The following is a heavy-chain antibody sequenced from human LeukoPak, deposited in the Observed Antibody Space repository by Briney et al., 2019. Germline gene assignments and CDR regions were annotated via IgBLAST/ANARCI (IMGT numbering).Heavy chain of an antibody. Sequence: SETLSLTCTVSGGSISSYYWNWIRQPAGKGLEWIGRIYPSGSTNYSPSLKSRVTISLDKSKNQFSLKLSSVTAADTAVYYCARDLVGATTLFDYWGQGTLVTVSS. D-gene: IGHD1-26*01. J-gene: IGHJ4*02. CDR2: IYPSGST. CDR3: ARDLVGATTLFDY. CDR1: GGSISSYY. V-gene: IGHV4-4*07.